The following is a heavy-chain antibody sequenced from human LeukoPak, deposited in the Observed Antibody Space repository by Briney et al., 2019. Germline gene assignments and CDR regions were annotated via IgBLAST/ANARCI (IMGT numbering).Heavy chain of an antibody. V-gene: IGHV3-33*05. D-gene: IGHD2-21*01. CDR1: GFIFSHYG. J-gene: IGHJ4*02. CDR2: IQKDASTE. Sequence: GGSLRLSCAASGFIFSHYGMHWAGQAPGKGLEWVAVIQKDASTENFADSVKGRFTISRANSKPAVFLQMNRLRVEDTAVYYCARALSPIVWGGLDYGGQGTLVSVSS. CDR3: ARALSPIVWGGLDY.